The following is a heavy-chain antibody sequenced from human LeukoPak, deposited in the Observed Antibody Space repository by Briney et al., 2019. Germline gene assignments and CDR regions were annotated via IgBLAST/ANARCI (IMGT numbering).Heavy chain of an antibody. CDR1: GFTFSRYA. Sequence: GGSLRLSCAASGFTFSRYAMHWVRQAPGKGLEWVAAISYDGSNKYYADSLKGRFTISRDNSKNTLYLQMNSLRAEDTAVYYCARDSSSSYYYYYYMDVWGKGTTVTVS. CDR3: ARDSSSSYYYYYYMDV. J-gene: IGHJ6*03. D-gene: IGHD6-13*01. V-gene: IGHV3-30*01. CDR2: ISYDGSNK.